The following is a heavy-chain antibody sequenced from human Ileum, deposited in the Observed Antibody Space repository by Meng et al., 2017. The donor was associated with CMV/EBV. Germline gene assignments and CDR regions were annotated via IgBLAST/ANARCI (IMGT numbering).Heavy chain of an antibody. CDR3: AREAAAGTQFDP. V-gene: IGHV3-74*01. CDR2: INSDGSST. D-gene: IGHD6-13*01. Sequence: GESPKISCAASGFTFSSYWMHWVRQAPGKGLVWVSRINSDGSSTSYADSVKGRFTISRDNAKNTLYLQMNSLRAEDTAVYYCAREAAAGTQFDPWGQGTLVTVSS. J-gene: IGHJ5*02. CDR1: GFTFSSYW.